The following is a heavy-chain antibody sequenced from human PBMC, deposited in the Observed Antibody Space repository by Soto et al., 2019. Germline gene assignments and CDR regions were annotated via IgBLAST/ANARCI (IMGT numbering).Heavy chain of an antibody. V-gene: IGHV4-30-4*01. CDR2: INYSGST. J-gene: IGHJ6*02. CDR1: GGSISSGDYY. Sequence: QVQLQESGPGLVKPSQTLSLTCTVSGGSISSGDYYWSWIRQPPGKGREWIGYINYSGSTYYNLSLKSRVTISVDTSKNQFSLKLSSVTAADTAVYYCARDNILGILYGGMDVWGQGTTVTVSS. D-gene: IGHD3-3*01. CDR3: ARDNILGILYGGMDV.